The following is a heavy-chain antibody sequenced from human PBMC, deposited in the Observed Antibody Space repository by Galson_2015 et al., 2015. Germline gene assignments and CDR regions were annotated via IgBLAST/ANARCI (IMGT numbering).Heavy chain of an antibody. Sequence: SLRLSCAASGFTFSSYSMNWVRQAPGKGLEWVSYISSSSSTIYYADSVKGRFTISRDNAKNSLYLQMNSLRDEDTAVYYCARDSSSWYEYYFDYWGQGTLVTVSS. CDR3: ARDSSSWYEYYFDY. CDR2: ISSSSSTI. V-gene: IGHV3-48*02. CDR1: GFTFSSYS. D-gene: IGHD6-13*01. J-gene: IGHJ4*02.